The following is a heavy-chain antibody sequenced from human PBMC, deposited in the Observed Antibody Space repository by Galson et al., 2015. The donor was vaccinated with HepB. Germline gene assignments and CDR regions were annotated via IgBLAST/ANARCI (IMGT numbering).Heavy chain of an antibody. CDR2: VSGSGGTK. V-gene: IGHV3-23*01. CDR1: GFTFSNYA. Sequence: SLRLSCAASGFTFSNYAMSWVRQAPEKGLEWVSGVSGSGGTKFHADSVKGRFTISRDNSKNTLYLQMNNLRAEDTAVYYCAKRDVSDRSGYAPLLYHWGQGTVVTVSS. J-gene: IGHJ5*02. D-gene: IGHD3-22*01. CDR3: AKRDVSDRSGYAPLLYH.